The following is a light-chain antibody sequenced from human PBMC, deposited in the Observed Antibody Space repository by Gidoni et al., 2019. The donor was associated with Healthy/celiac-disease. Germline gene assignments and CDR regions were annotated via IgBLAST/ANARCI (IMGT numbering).Light chain of an antibody. CDR3: QQYGSSTGT. V-gene: IGKV3-20*01. J-gene: IGKJ1*01. CDR2: GAS. CDR1: QSVRSSY. Sequence: EIALTQSPGTLPLSPGERATLYCRASQSVRSSYLAGYQQKPCQAPRLLIYGASSRATGIPHRLSGSGYGTDFTLTSSRLEPEDFAVYYCQQYGSSTGTFGQGTKVEIK.